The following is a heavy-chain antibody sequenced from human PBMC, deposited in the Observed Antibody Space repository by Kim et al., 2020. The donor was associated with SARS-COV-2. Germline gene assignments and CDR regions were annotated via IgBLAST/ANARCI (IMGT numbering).Heavy chain of an antibody. CDR3: ARNRGAMSYYYGMDV. J-gene: IGHJ6*02. D-gene: IGHD2-2*01. Sequence: PSLKSRVTISVDTSKNQFSLKLSAVTAADTAVYYCARNRGAMSYYYGMDVWGQGTTVTVSS. V-gene: IGHV4-4*09.